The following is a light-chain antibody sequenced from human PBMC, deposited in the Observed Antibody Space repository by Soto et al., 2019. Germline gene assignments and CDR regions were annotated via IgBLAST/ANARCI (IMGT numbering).Light chain of an antibody. CDR1: LRISNY. J-gene: IGKJ4*01. V-gene: IGKV1-39*01. CDR3: QQSHSTPLT. CDR2: GAS. Sequence: DIKLTQSPSSLSASVGDRVTITCRASLRISNYLNWYQQKPGKAPKLLIYGASTLQSGVPSSFSGSGSGTDFTLTITNLQPEDSATYFCQQSHSTPLTFGGGTKLEI.